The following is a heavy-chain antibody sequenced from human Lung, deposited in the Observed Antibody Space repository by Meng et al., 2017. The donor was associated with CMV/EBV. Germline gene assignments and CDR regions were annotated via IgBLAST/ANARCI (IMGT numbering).Heavy chain of an antibody. V-gene: IGHV3-48*04. CDR1: GFTFSSYS. J-gene: IGHJ4*02. D-gene: IGHD3-9*01. CDR3: ARDFDWLFVFDY. Sequence: GESLKISCAASGFTFSSYSMNWVRQAPGKGLEWVSYISSSSTIYYADSVKGRFTISRDNAKNSLYLQMNSLRAEDTAVYYCARDFDWLFVFDYWGQGTLVTVSS. CDR2: ISSSSTI.